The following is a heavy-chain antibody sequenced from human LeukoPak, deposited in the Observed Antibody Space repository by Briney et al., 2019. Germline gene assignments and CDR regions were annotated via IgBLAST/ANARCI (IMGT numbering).Heavy chain of an antibody. J-gene: IGHJ4*02. D-gene: IGHD2-15*01. V-gene: IGHV4-59*01. Sequence: SETLSLTCTVSGGSISSYYWSWIRQPPGKGLEWIGYIYYSGSTNYNPSLKSRVAISVDTSKNQFPLKLSSVTAADTAVYYCARAATTWTIDYWGQGTLVTVSS. CDR2: IYYSGST. CDR1: GGSISSYY. CDR3: ARAATTWTIDY.